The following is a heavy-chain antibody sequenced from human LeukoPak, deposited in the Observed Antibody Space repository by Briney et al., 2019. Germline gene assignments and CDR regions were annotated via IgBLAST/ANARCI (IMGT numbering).Heavy chain of an antibody. Sequence: TGGSLRLSCAASGFTVSNNYMSWVRQAPGKGLEWVSVIYSDDSTYYADSVKGRFTISRDNSKNTLYLQMNSLRAEDTAVYYCARDRSELCSDYWGQGTLVTVSS. CDR3: ARDRSELCSDY. CDR1: GFTVSNNY. J-gene: IGHJ4*02. D-gene: IGHD2-21*01. CDR2: IYSDDST. V-gene: IGHV3-66*01.